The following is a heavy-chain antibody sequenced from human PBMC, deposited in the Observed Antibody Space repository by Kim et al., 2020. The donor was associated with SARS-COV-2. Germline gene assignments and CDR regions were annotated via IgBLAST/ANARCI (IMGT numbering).Heavy chain of an antibody. V-gene: IGHV4-39*01. Sequence: YTPSLKSRVTISVDTSKNQFSLKLSSVTAADTAVYYCARQASRLLSWFDPWGQGTLVTVSS. J-gene: IGHJ5*02. D-gene: IGHD5-12*01. CDR3: ARQASRLLSWFDP.